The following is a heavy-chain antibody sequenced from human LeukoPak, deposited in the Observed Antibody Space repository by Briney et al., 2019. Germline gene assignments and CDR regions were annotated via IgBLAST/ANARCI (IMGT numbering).Heavy chain of an antibody. CDR2: IISSSSYI. Sequence: PGGSLRLSCAASGFTFSSYSMNWVRQAPGKGLEWVSSIISSSSYIYYADSVKGRFTISRDNAKNSLYLQMNSLRAEDTAVYYCARVLAGAMPFGFDYWGQGTLVTVSS. V-gene: IGHV3-21*01. D-gene: IGHD1-26*01. CDR1: GFTFSSYS. J-gene: IGHJ4*02. CDR3: ARVLAGAMPFGFDY.